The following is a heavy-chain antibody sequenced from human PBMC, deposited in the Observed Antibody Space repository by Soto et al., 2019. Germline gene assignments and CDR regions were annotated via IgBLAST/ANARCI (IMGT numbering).Heavy chain of an antibody. D-gene: IGHD3-10*01. Sequence: SETLSLTCTVSGGSISGYYWSWIRQPPGKGLEWIGYVYYSGSTNYNPSLKSRGTISVDTSKNHFSLKLSSVTAADTAVYYCARALNTYYYGSGSYYIDAFDIWGQGTMVTVSS. V-gene: IGHV4-59*01. J-gene: IGHJ3*02. CDR2: VYYSGST. CDR1: GGSISGYY. CDR3: ARALNTYYYGSGSYYIDAFDI.